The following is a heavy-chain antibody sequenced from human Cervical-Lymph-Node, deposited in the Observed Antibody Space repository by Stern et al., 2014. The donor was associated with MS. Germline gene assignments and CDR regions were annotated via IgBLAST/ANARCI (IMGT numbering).Heavy chain of an antibody. CDR1: GFTLKNYG. CDR3: ARDRSSDWPPQYYFDQ. CDR2: FIPMIRRP. Sequence: QMQLVKSGAEVKKPGSSVKVSCKASGFTLKNYGISWVRQAPGQGLEWMGGFIPMIRRPIYAQKFQGRVKITVDESSGTAYMEMSSLRSEDTAVFYCARDRSSDWPPQYYFDQWGQGTLVSVSS. V-gene: IGHV1-69*01. D-gene: IGHD2-21*02. J-gene: IGHJ4*02.